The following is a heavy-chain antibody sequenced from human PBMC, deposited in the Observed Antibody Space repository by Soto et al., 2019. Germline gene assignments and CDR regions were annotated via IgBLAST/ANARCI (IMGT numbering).Heavy chain of an antibody. D-gene: IGHD3-22*01. V-gene: IGHV5-10-1*01. CDR1: GYSFAGYW. CDR3: ARQIYDSDTGPNFKYYFES. J-gene: IGHJ4*02. Sequence: GESLKISCKGSGYSFAGYWITWVRQKPGKGPEWMGRIDPSDSQTYYSPSFRGHVTISVTKSITTVFLQWSSLRASDTAMYYCARQIYDSDTGPNFKYYFESWGQGTPVTVS. CDR2: IDPSDSQT.